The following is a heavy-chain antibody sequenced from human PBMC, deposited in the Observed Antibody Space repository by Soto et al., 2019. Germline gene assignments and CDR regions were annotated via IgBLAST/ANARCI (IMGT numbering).Heavy chain of an antibody. Sequence: PSETLSLTCTVPGGSISSSSYYWGWIRQPPGKGLEWIGSIYYSGSTYYNPSLKSRVTISVDTSKNQFSLKLSSVTAADTAVYYCARHLLTSSELDYWGQGTLVTVSS. J-gene: IGHJ4*02. CDR3: ARHLLTSSELDY. CDR1: GGSISSSSYY. CDR2: IYYSGST. V-gene: IGHV4-39*01. D-gene: IGHD6-25*01.